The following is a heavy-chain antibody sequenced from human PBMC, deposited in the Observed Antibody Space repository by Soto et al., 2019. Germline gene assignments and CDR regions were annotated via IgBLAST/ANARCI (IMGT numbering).Heavy chain of an antibody. CDR3: ATAAYDSSGYFYRNYFDY. CDR1: GGTFSSYA. CDR2: IIPIFGTA. D-gene: IGHD3-22*01. J-gene: IGHJ4*02. Sequence: QVQLVQSGAEVKKPGSSVKVSCKASGGTFSSYAISWVRQAPGQGLAWMGGIIPIFGTANYAQKFQGRVTITADESTGTAYMELSSLRAEDTAVYYCATAAYDSSGYFYRNYFDYWGQGSVVTVSS. V-gene: IGHV1-69*01.